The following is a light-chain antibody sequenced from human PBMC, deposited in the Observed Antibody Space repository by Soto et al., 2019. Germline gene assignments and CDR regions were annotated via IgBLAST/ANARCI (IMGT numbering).Light chain of an antibody. Sequence: IQLTQSPSSLSASVGDGVTITWRASQSISSYLNWYQQKPGKVPKLPIYAASTLQSGVPSRFSGSGSGTDFTLTISSLQPEDVATYYCQKYNSAPHTFGGGTKVDIK. CDR1: QSISSY. J-gene: IGKJ4*01. V-gene: IGKV1-27*01. CDR2: AAS. CDR3: QKYNSAPHT.